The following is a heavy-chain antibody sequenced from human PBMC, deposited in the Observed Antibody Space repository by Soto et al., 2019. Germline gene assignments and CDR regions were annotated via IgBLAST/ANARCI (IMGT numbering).Heavy chain of an antibody. V-gene: IGHV3-66*01. CDR1: GFTVGTNY. CDR2: IYAAEHT. Sequence: EVRLVEAGGGLVQPGESLSLSCEASGFTVGTNYISWVRQSPGTGRGWVSVIYAAEHTYYPDSVKRSFTISRDNSLNTVSRKMSTLRVYDKDVSDSARDIVTPGTCYVDLWGQGTTVTVSS. D-gene: IGHD4-4*01. CDR3: ARDIVTPGTCYVDL. J-gene: IGHJ6*02.